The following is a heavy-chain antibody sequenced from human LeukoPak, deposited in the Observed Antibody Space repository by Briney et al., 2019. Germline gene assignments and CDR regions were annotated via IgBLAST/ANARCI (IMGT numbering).Heavy chain of an antibody. V-gene: IGHV3-7*01. CDR2: INQDGSER. CDR3: ARGLDCRSTSCYLDT. Sequence: PGGSLRLSCAASGFTFTKYWMTWVRQDPGKGLEWVANINQDGSERFYVDSVKGRFTIFRDNAKNSLYLQMNSLGAEDTAVYYCARGLDCRSTSCYLDTWGQGTLVTVSS. CDR1: GFTFTKYW. J-gene: IGHJ4*02. D-gene: IGHD2-2*01.